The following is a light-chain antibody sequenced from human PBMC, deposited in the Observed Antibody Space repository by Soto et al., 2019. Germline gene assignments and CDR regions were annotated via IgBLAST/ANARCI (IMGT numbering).Light chain of an antibody. CDR1: QSVSSSY. V-gene: IGKV3-20*01. CDR3: QQYGSSPYT. Sequence: EIVLTQSPGTLSLSPGERATLSCSARQSVSSSYLAWYQQKPGQAPRLLIYGASSRATGIPDKFSGSGSGTDFTLTVSRLEPEDFAVYYCQQYGSSPYTFGQETNLEIK. J-gene: IGKJ2*01. CDR2: GAS.